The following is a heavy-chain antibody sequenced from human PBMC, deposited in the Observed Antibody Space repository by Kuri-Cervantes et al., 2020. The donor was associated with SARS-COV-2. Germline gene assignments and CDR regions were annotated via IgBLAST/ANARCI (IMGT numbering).Heavy chain of an antibody. D-gene: IGHD2-2*02. Sequence: GSLRLSCAVYGGSFSNFYWSWIRQPPGKGLEWIGSIYYSGSTYYNPSLKSRVTISVDTSKNQFSLKLSSVTAADTAVYYCARIVRAQLLYGDAFDIWGQGTMVTVSS. CDR2: IYYSGST. J-gene: IGHJ3*02. CDR3: ARIVRAQLLYGDAFDI. CDR1: GGSFSNFY. V-gene: IGHV4-34*01.